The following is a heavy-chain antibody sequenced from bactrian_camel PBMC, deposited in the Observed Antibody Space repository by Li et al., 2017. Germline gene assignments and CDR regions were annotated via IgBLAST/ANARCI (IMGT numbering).Heavy chain of an antibody. J-gene: IGHJ4*01. D-gene: IGHD6*01. CDR1: GFTFRTTP. CDR3: AKDGLSAGNWEGVYNY. Sequence: VQLVESGGGLAQLGRSVTLSCTAQGFTFRTTPMGWLRQPPGKAMEWVSDISASGATADYETFAKGRFTISRDNAKNTLYLQLNSLKTEDTAMYYCAKDGLSAGNWEGVYNYWGQGTQVTVS. V-gene: IGHV3-1*01. CDR2: ISASGATA.